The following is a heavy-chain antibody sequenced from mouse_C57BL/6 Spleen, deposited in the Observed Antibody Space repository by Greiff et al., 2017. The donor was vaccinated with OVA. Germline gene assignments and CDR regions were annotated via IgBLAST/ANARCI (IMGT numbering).Heavy chain of an antibody. CDR1: GFTFSDYG. Sequence: EVKLVESGGGLVKPGGSLKLSCAASGFTFSDYGMHWVRQAPEKGLEWVAYISSGSSTIYYADTVKGRFTISRDNAKNTLFLQMTSLRSEDTAMYYCARPDYYGRGAMDYWGQGTSVTVSS. J-gene: IGHJ4*01. CDR3: ARPDYYGRGAMDY. CDR2: ISSGSSTI. V-gene: IGHV5-17*01. D-gene: IGHD1-1*01.